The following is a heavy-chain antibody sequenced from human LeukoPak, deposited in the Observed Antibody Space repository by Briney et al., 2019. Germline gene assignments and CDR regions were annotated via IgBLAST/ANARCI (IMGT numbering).Heavy chain of an antibody. CDR1: GGSISSGSYY. D-gene: IGHD6-13*01. CDR3: ARLGILYFVY. J-gene: IGHJ4*02. V-gene: IGHV4-61*02. Sequence: PSQTLSLTCTVSGGSISSGSYYWSWIRQPAGKGLEWIGRIYTSGSTNYNPSLKSRVTISVDTSKNQFSLKLSSVTAADTAAYYGARLGILYFVYWGQGTVVSVSS. CDR2: IYTSGST.